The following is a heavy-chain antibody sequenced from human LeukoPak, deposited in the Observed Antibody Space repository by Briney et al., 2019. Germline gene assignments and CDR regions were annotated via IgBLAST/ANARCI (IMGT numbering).Heavy chain of an antibody. CDR3: ARGHSTERTQYFFDF. CDR1: GYTFINHG. J-gene: IGHJ4*02. V-gene: IGHV1-18*01. D-gene: IGHD4-17*01. CDR2: ITVYNGDT. Sequence: ASVKVSCKASGYTFINHGVTWVRQAPGQGLEGMGRITVYNGDTKSAQKFQGRVTMTADTSTNTAYMELGSLTSDDTAVYYCARGHSTERTQYFFDFWGQGTLVTVSS.